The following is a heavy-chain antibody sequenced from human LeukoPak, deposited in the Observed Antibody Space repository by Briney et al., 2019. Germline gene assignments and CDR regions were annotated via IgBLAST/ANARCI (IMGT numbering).Heavy chain of an antibody. V-gene: IGHV4-39*07. D-gene: IGHD4-17*01. J-gene: IGHJ6*03. CDR1: GGSISSSSYY. CDR3: AREIDYGDYDSYYYMDV. CDR2: IYYSGST. Sequence: PSETLSLTCTVSGGSISSSSYYWGWIRQPPGKGLEWIGSIYYSGSTYYNPSLKSRVTISVDTSKNQFSLKLSSVTAADTAVYYCAREIDYGDYDSYYYMDVWGKGTTVTVSS.